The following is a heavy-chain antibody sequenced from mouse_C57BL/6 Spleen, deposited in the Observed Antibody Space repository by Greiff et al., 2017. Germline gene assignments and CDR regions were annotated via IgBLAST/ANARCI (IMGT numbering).Heavy chain of an antibody. CDR3: ERVDGYYDAMDY. CDR1: GYTFTSYN. Sequence: LQQSGAELVRPGASVKMSCKASGYTFTSYNMHWVKQTPRKGLEWIGAIYPGNGDTTYNQKFKGKATLTVDKSSSTAYMQLSSLTSEDSAVYFCERVDGYYDAMDYWGQGTSVTVSS. CDR2: IYPGNGDT. D-gene: IGHD2-3*01. V-gene: IGHV1-12*01. J-gene: IGHJ4*01.